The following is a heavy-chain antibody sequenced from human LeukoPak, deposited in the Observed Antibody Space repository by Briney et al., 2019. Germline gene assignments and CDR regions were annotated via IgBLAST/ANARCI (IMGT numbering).Heavy chain of an antibody. CDR1: GGFINSDY. J-gene: IGHJ3*02. V-gene: IGHV4-59*08. Sequence: SETLSLTCTVSGGFINSDYWSWIRQPPGKGLEWIGYIYYSGSTNYNPSLTSRVTISVDRTKNQFSLKLRSVTAADTAVYYCARRAADDAFDIWGQGTMVTVSS. CDR3: ARRAADDAFDI. CDR2: IYYSGST.